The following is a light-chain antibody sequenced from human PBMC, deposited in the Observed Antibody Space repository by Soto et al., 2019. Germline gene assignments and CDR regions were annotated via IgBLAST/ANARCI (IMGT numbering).Light chain of an antibody. V-gene: IGKV1-5*01. CDR1: QSISSW. Sequence: DIQMTQSPSTLSASVGDRVTITCRASQSISSWLAWYQQKPGKVPKLLMSDDSRLESGVPSRFSGSGSGTEFTLTISSLQPDDLATYYCQQYKSFPYTFGQGTKLEIK. CDR3: QQYKSFPYT. J-gene: IGKJ2*01. CDR2: DDS.